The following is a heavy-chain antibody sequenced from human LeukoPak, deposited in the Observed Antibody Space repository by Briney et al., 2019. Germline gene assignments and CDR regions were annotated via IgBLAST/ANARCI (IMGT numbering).Heavy chain of an antibody. CDR2: INFGGSI. D-gene: IGHD6-13*01. CDR1: GGSFRGYY. V-gene: IGHV4-34*01. Sequence: SETLSLTCAVYGGSFRGYYWSWIRQPPGKGLEWIGEINFGGSINYTPSLKSRVTISVDTSKNQFSLKLSSVTAADTAVYYCVRDIAAAGGFDYWGQGTLVTVSS. J-gene: IGHJ4*02. CDR3: VRDIAAAGGFDY.